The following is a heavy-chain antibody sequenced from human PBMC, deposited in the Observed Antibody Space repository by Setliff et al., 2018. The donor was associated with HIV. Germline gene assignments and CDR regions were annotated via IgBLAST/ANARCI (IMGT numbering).Heavy chain of an antibody. CDR3: ARATPGYNYGSRHAFDI. J-gene: IGHJ3*02. CDR1: GYSISSGYY. Sequence: PSETLSLTCAVSGYSISSGYYWGWIRQPPGKGLEWIGEIYHGGSTNYNPSLKSRVTISVDKSKNQFSLKLSSVTAADAAVYYCARATPGYNYGSRHAFDIWGQGTKVTVS. CDR2: IYHGGST. D-gene: IGHD5-18*01. V-gene: IGHV4-38-2*01.